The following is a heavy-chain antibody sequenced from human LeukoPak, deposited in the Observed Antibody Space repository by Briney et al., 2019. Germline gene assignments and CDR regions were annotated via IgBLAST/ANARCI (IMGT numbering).Heavy chain of an antibody. Sequence: PSETLSLTCTVSGGSISSGSYYWSWIRQPAGKGLEWIGRIYTSGSTNYNPSLKSRVTMSVDTSKTQFSLKLGSVTAADTAVYYCARTYYGSGTKYYYYYYMDVWGKGTTVTVSS. CDR2: IYTSGST. J-gene: IGHJ6*03. CDR3: ARTYYGSGTKYYYYYYMDV. CDR1: GGSISSGSYY. D-gene: IGHD3-10*01. V-gene: IGHV4-61*02.